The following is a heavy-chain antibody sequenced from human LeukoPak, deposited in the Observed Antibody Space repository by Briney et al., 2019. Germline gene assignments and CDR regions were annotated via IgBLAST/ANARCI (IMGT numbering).Heavy chain of an antibody. CDR3: ARDRVVIGGAYMDV. Sequence: GGSLRLSCAASGFTFSSYWMHWVRHAPGKGLVWVSRINSDGSSTSYADSVKGRFTISRDNAKNTLYLQMNSLRAEDTAVYYCARDRVVIGGAYMDVWGKGTTVTISS. CDR1: GFTFSSYW. CDR2: INSDGSST. J-gene: IGHJ6*03. D-gene: IGHD3-10*01. V-gene: IGHV3-74*01.